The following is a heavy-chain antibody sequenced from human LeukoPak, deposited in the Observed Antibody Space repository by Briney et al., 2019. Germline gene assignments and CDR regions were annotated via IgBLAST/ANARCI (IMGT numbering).Heavy chain of an antibody. Sequence: GGSLRLSCAASGFIFTNFAMSWVRQAAGKGMEWVSSIFIGGDSTSYADSVRGRFTISRDNSKNTLYLEMNSLRAEDTAIYYCAKDLISPRRVGSSEKLDYWGQGTLVTVSS. J-gene: IGHJ4*02. CDR2: IFIGGDST. CDR1: GFIFTNFA. D-gene: IGHD3-10*01. CDR3: AKDLISPRRVGSSEKLDY. V-gene: IGHV3-23*01.